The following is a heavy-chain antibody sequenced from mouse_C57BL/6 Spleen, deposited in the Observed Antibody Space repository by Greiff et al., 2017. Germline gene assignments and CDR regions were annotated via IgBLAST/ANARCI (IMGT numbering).Heavy chain of an antibody. CDR2: LYPGDGDT. J-gene: IGHJ4*01. D-gene: IGHD4-1*01. CDR1: GFAFSSSW. CDR3: ALANWGEGDAMDY. Sequence: VQLQQSGPELVKPGASVKISCNASGFAFSSSWMNWVQQRPGKGLEWIGRLYPGDGDTNYNGKFTGKATLTADKSSSTAYMQLSSLTSKDSAVYFCALANWGEGDAMDYWGQGTSVTVAS. V-gene: IGHV1-82*01.